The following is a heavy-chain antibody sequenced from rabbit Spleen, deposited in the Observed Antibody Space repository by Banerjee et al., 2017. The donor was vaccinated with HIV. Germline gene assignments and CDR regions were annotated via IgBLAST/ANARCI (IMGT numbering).Heavy chain of an antibody. CDR3: ASRAHSNSGGYYFDL. Sequence: QSLEESGGDLVKPGASLTLTCTASGFSFSSGYYMCWVRQAPGKGLEWIACIYAGSSGSTAYASWAKGRFTISKTSSTTVTLQMTGLTAADTATYFCASRAHSNSGGYYFDLWGQGTLVTVS. D-gene: IGHD1-1*01. J-gene: IGHJ6*01. CDR2: IYAGSSGST. V-gene: IGHV1S40*01. CDR1: GFSFSSGYY.